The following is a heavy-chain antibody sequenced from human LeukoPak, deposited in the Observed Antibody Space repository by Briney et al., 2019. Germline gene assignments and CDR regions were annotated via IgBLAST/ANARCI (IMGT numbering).Heavy chain of an antibody. J-gene: IGHJ4*02. CDR2: ISGRSITI. V-gene: IGHV3-48*02. Sequence: GGSLRLSCAASGFTFSTHSMNWVRQAPGKGLEWISYISGRSITIYYADSVKGRFTTSRDNAKKSLYLQMNSLRDEDTAVYYCVRDCSGGDCYHHFDYWGQGTLVTVSS. D-gene: IGHD2-21*02. CDR3: VRDCSGGDCYHHFDY. CDR1: GFTFSTHS.